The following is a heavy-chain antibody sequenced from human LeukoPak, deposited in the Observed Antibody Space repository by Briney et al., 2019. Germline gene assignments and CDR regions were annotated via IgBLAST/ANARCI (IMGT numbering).Heavy chain of an antibody. Sequence: GASVKVSCKASGYTFTSYDINWVRQATGQGLEWMGWMNPNSGNTGYAQKLQGRVTMTRNTSISTAYMELSSLRSEDTAVYYCARGLRYFDWLTMSHAGYYGMDVWGQGTTVTVSS. D-gene: IGHD3-9*01. CDR3: ARGLRYFDWLTMSHAGYYGMDV. CDR1: GYTFTSYD. J-gene: IGHJ6*02. CDR2: MNPNSGNT. V-gene: IGHV1-8*01.